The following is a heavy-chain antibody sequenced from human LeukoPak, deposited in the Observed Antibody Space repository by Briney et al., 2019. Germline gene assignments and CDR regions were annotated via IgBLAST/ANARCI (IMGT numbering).Heavy chain of an antibody. CDR2: ISGSSGTT. CDR1: GFIFSSYA. Sequence: PGGSLRLSCAASGFIFSSYAMSWVRQAPGKGLEWVSAISGSSGTTYYADSAQGRFTISRDKSKNTLYLQMNSLRAEDTAVYYCARSKEDCCGSFDPWGQGTLVTVSS. V-gene: IGHV3-23*01. D-gene: IGHD2-15*01. CDR3: ARSKEDCCGSFDP. J-gene: IGHJ5*02.